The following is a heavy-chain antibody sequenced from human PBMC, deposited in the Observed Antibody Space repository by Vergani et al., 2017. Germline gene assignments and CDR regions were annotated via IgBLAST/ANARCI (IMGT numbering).Heavy chain of an antibody. D-gene: IGHD3-22*01. CDR2: ISSSSSYI. CDR3: ASGVGDYYDSSGYYGTLDY. Sequence: DVQLVESGGDLVQPGGSLRLSCAASGFTFSSYSMNWVRQAPGKGLEWVSSISSSSSYIYYADSVKGRFTISRDNAKNSLYLQMNSLRAEDTAVYYCASGVGDYYDSSGYYGTLDYWGQGTLVTVSS. V-gene: IGHV3-21*01. CDR1: GFTFSSYS. J-gene: IGHJ4*02.